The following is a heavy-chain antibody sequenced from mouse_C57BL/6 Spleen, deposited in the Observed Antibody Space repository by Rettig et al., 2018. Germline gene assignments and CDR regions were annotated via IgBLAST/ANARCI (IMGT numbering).Heavy chain of an antibody. CDR3: ARWGRITRRWYFDV. Sequence: GQGLEWIGVIDPSDSYTNYNQKFKGKATLTVDTSSSTAYMQLSSLTSEDSAVYYCARWGRITRRWYFDVWGTGTTVTVSS. CDR2: IDPSDSYT. D-gene: IGHD1-1*01. J-gene: IGHJ1*03. V-gene: IGHV1-59*01.